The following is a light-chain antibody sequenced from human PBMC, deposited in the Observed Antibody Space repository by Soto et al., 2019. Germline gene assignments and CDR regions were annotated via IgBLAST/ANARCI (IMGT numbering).Light chain of an antibody. V-gene: IGLV1-47*01. CDR1: SSNIGINN. Sequence: QSAVTQPPSASGTPGQRVTISCSGSSSNIGINNGYWYKQVPGTAPKLLIYMSNQRPAGVPDRFSGSKSGTSASLAISGLRYGDEADYYCTSWDDSLSGQVFGGGTKVTVL. CDR3: TSWDDSLSGQV. J-gene: IGLJ3*02. CDR2: MSN.